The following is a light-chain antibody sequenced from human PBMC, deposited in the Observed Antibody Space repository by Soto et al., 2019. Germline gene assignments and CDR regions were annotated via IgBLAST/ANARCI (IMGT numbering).Light chain of an antibody. CDR2: GVY. Sequence: IVLTQSPGTLSLSPGETATLSFRASQIIKTFYVGWYQQKPGQSPRLLIYGVYSRATGTLDRFSGSGSGTDFTLTISRLEPEDSAVYYCQFYGSSLITFGQGTKVDIK. CDR1: QIIKTFY. V-gene: IGKV3-20*01. CDR3: QFYGSSLIT. J-gene: IGKJ1*01.